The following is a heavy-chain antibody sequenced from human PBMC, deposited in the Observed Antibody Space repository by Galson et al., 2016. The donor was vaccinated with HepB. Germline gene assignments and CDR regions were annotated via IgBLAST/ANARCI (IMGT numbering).Heavy chain of an antibody. CDR2: ISSNGGRT. J-gene: IGHJ4*02. D-gene: IGHD2-21*02. Sequence: SLRLSCAASGFTFSSYGTHWVRQAPGKGLEYVSAISSNGGRTYYADSVKGRFTISRDNSKNNVYLQMRSLRAEDTAVYYCVKDRAYCGGDCYSSLDYWGQGTLVTVSS. CDR3: VKDRAYCGGDCYSSLDY. CDR1: GFTFSSYG. V-gene: IGHV3-64D*08.